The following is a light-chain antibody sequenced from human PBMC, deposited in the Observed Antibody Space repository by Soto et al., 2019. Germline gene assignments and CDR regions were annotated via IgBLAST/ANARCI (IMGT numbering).Light chain of an antibody. CDR2: DAS. CDR1: QSVGSN. CDR3: QHYNHWPPYT. Sequence: EIVMTQSPDTLSVSPGERATLSCRASQSVGSNLAWYQKKPGQAPRLLIYDASTRATGIPARFSGSGSGTDFTLTISSLQSEDFAVYYCQHYNHWPPYTFGPGTKLDIK. J-gene: IGKJ2*01. V-gene: IGKV3-15*01.